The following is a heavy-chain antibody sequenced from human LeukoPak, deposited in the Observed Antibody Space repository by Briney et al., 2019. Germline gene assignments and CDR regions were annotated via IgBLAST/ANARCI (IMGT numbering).Heavy chain of an antibody. V-gene: IGHV3-30*04. CDR3: AKVWFGELLGHDAFDI. Sequence: GGSLRLSCAASGFTFSSYVMHWVRQAPGKGLEWVAIISYDGSNEYYADSVKGRFTISRDNSKNTLYLQMNSLRAEDTAVYYCAKVWFGELLGHDAFDIWGQGTMVTVSS. D-gene: IGHD3-10*01. J-gene: IGHJ3*02. CDR1: GFTFSSYV. CDR2: ISYDGSNE.